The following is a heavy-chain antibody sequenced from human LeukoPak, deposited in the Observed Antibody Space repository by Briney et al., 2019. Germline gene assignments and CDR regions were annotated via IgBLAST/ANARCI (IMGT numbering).Heavy chain of an antibody. D-gene: IGHD6-6*01. V-gene: IGHV3-30*04. Sequence: GGSLRLSCAASGFTFGSYAMHWVRQAPGKGLEWVAVISYDGSNKYYADSVKGRFTISRDNSKNTLYLQMNSLRAEDTAVYYCAREVSGSGPFGAFDIWGQGTMVTVSS. CDR2: ISYDGSNK. CDR1: GFTFGSYA. J-gene: IGHJ3*02. CDR3: AREVSGSGPFGAFDI.